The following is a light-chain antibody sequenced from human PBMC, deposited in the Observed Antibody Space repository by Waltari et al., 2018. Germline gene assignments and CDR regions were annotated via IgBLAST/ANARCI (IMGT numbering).Light chain of an antibody. CDR2: YAS. CDR1: RAIANN. Sequence: EIVMTQTPATLSVSPGEAATLSCRPSRAIANNLAWYQQNPGQALRLLIYYASTRATGIPARFSGSWSGTEFTLTITSLQSEDSAVYFCQQFNTGYSFGQGTKLEIK. CDR3: QQFNTGYS. J-gene: IGKJ2*01. V-gene: IGKV3-15*01.